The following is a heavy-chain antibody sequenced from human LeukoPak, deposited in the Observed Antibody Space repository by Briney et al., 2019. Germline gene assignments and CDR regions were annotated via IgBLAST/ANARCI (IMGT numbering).Heavy chain of an antibody. Sequence: SETLSLTCAVYGGSFSGYYWSWIRQPPGKGLEWIGSIYHSGSTYYNPSLKSRVTISVDTSKNQFSLKLGSVTAADTAVYYCASCTDAFDIWGQGTMVTVSS. CDR2: IYHSGST. J-gene: IGHJ3*02. CDR3: ASCTDAFDI. V-gene: IGHV4-34*01. D-gene: IGHD2-8*01. CDR1: GGSFSGYY.